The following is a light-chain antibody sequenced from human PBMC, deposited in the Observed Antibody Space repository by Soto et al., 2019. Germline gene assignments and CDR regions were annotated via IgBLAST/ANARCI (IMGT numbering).Light chain of an antibody. CDR1: SXXXSYI. Sequence: QSVLTQSSSASASLGSSVKVTCXXXSXXXSYIIAWHQQQPGKAPRYLMKLEGSGIYKKGSGVPDRFSGSSSGADRYLTISNLQFEDEADYYCETWDTNTRVFGGGTKLTVL. CDR3: ETWDTNTRV. V-gene: IGLV4-60*02. J-gene: IGLJ2*01. CDR2: LEGSGIY.